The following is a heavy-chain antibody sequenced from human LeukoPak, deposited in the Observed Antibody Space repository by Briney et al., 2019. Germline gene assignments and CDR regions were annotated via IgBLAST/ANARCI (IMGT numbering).Heavy chain of an antibody. V-gene: IGHV3-66*01. D-gene: IGHD3-10*01. J-gene: IGHJ3*02. CDR2: IYTGGTT. Sequence: GGSLRLSCEASGFNFSSYGMHWVRQAPGKGLEWVSIIYTGGTTHYADSLKDRFTISRDDSKNTLYLQMNSLRAEDTAVYYCAKGGPILLWFGELLSNDAFDIWGQGTMVTVSS. CDR3: AKGGPILLWFGELLSNDAFDI. CDR1: GFNFSSYG.